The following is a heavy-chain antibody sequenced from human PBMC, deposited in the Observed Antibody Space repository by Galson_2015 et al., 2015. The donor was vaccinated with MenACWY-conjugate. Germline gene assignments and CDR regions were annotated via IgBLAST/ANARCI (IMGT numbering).Heavy chain of an antibody. CDR3: ARAGALTYYFDY. J-gene: IGHJ4*02. Sequence: ETLSLTCAVSGASISSVNWWSWVRQPPGKGLEWIAAIYHSGSINYNPSLKSRVTMSVDKSKNQISLKLSSVTAVDTAVYYCARAGALTYYFDYWGQGTLVSVSS. CDR2: IYHSGSI. V-gene: IGHV4-4*02. CDR1: GASISSVNW.